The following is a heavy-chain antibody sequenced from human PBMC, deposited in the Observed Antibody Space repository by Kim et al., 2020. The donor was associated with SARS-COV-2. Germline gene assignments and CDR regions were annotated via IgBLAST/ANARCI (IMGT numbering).Heavy chain of an antibody. D-gene: IGHD6-19*01. V-gene: IGHV3-23*01. CDR3: AKVRRAVATTYYFDL. Sequence: ADSVEGRFTISRDNSKNTLYLQMNSLRAEDTAIYYCAKVRRAVATTYYFDLWGQGTLATVSS. J-gene: IGHJ4*02.